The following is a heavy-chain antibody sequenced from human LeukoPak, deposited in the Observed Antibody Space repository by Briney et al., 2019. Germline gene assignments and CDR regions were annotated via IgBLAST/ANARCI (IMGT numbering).Heavy chain of an antibody. CDR1: GFTFSSYS. J-gene: IGHJ4*02. V-gene: IGHV3-21*01. Sequence: PGGCLRLSCAASGFTFSSYSMNWVRQAPGKGLEWVSSISSSSSYIYYADSVKGRFTISRDNAKNSLYLQMNSLRAEDTAVYYCASSGYYEEKEIYWGQGTLVTVSS. CDR3: ASSGYYEEKEIY. CDR2: ISSSSSYI. D-gene: IGHD3-22*01.